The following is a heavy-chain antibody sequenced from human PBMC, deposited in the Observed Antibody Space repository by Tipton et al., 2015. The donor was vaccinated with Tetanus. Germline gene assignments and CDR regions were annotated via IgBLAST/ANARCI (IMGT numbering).Heavy chain of an antibody. Sequence: QSGPEVKKPGSSAKVSCKASGGTFTNYALSWVRQAPGQGLEWVGGITPIFGTTNSAPKFQGRVTITADESTNTAYMELSSLISEDTAVYYCARASNRISWAYDFWGQGTQITVSS. CDR1: GGTFTNYA. D-gene: IGHD1-14*01. CDR3: ARASNRISWAYDF. V-gene: IGHV1-69*01. CDR2: ITPIFGTT. J-gene: IGHJ4*02.